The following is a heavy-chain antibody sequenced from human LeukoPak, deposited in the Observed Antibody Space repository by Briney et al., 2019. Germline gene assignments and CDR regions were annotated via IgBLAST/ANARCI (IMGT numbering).Heavy chain of an antibody. CDR1: GFTFDDYA. CDR3: AKDAYGGATFFYYMDV. Sequence: GGSLRLSCAGSGFTFDDYAMHWVRQTPGKGLEWVSGISWNSGNIAYADFVGGRFTISRDNAKNSLSLQMNSLSDEDTAVYYCAKDAYGGATFFYYMDVWGKGTTVTVSS. V-gene: IGHV3-9*01. J-gene: IGHJ6*03. CDR2: ISWNSGNI. D-gene: IGHD2/OR15-2a*01.